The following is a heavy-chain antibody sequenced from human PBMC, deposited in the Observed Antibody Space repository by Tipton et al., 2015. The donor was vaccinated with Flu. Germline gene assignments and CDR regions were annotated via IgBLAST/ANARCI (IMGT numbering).Heavy chain of an antibody. D-gene: IGHD2-21*01. J-gene: IGHJ6*02. CDR1: GFTFSSYG. CDR2: IWFDGSKT. Sequence: SLRLSCAVSGFTFSSYGMYWVRQAPGKGLEWVAGIWFDGSKTYQADSVKGRFTISRDNSKNTLYLQMNSLRAEDTAVYYCARGSKHTIFRRGYFMDVWGQGTTVTVSS. CDR3: ARGSKHTIFRRGYFMDV. V-gene: IGHV3-33*07.